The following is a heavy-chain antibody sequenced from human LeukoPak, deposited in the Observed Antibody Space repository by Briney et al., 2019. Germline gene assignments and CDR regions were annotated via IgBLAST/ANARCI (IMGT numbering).Heavy chain of an antibody. V-gene: IGHV1-18*01. CDR2: ISAYNVNT. J-gene: IGHJ6*03. CDR1: GYTFTSYG. D-gene: IGHD3-22*01. Sequence: ASVKVSCKASGYTFTSYGISWVRQAPRQGIEGMGWISAYNVNTNYAQKLHGRVTMTTDTSTSTAYMELRSLRSDDTAVYYCARDLTGVVASHYMDVGGKGTTVTVSS. CDR3: ARDLTGVVASHYMDV.